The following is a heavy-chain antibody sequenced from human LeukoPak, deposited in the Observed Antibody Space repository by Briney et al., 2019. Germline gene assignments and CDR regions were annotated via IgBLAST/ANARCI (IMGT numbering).Heavy chain of an antibody. V-gene: IGHV4-34*01. Sequence: PSETLSLTCTVSGGSISSYYWSWIRQPPGKGLEWIGEINHSGSTNYNPSLKSRVTISVDTSKNQFSLKLSSVTAADTAVYYCARLAPRYYYGSGSYFGSPYYFDYWGQGTLVTVSS. CDR1: GGSISSYY. J-gene: IGHJ4*02. D-gene: IGHD3-10*01. CDR3: ARLAPRYYYGSGSYFGSPYYFDY. CDR2: INHSGST.